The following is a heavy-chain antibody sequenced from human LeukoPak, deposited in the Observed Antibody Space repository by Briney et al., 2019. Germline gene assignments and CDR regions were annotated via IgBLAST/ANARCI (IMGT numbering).Heavy chain of an antibody. CDR1: DGSVSNDYYY. D-gene: IGHD6-19*01. J-gene: IGHJ3*02. CDR2: IYSSGSS. Sequence: SQTLSLTCTVSDGSVSNDYYYGSWIRQPAGKGLEWIGHIYSSGSSNYNPSLTSRVTISVDTSKNQFSLKLSSVTAADTAVYYCARGQWLPHDAFDISGQGTMVTVSS. V-gene: IGHV4-61*09. CDR3: ARGQWLPHDAFDI.